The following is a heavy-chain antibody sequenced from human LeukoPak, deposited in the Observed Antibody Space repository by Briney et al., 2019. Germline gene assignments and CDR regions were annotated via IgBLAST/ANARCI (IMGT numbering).Heavy chain of an antibody. CDR3: ARDLRSSGRYHFDY. Sequence: GGSLRLSCAASGFTFSSYEMNWVRQAPGKGLEWVSYISSSGSTIYYADSVKGRFTISRDNAKNSLYLQMNSLRAEDTAVYYCARDLRSSGRYHFDYWGQGTLVTVSS. CDR1: GFTFSSYE. D-gene: IGHD6-19*01. CDR2: ISSSGSTI. V-gene: IGHV3-48*03. J-gene: IGHJ4*02.